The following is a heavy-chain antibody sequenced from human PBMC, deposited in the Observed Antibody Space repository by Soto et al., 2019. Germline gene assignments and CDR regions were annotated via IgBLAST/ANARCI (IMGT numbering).Heavy chain of an antibody. V-gene: IGHV1-69*02. D-gene: IGHD6-19*01. J-gene: IGHJ4*02. Sequence: QVQLVQSGAEVKKPGSSVKVSCEASGGTFSSYTISWVRQAPGQGLEWMGRIIPILGIANYAQKFQGRVTITADKSTSTAYMELSSLRSEDTAVYYCARVPYSSGWRAVDYWGQGTLVTVSS. CDR2: IIPILGIA. CDR3: ARVPYSSGWRAVDY. CDR1: GGTFSSYT.